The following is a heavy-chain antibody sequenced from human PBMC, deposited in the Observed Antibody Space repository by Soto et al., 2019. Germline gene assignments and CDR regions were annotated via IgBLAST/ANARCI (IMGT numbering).Heavy chain of an antibody. CDR1: GFIFCSYA. CDR3: ARWSYLDY. D-gene: IGHD3-3*01. J-gene: IGHJ4*02. CDR2: ISGSDGKT. Sequence: GGSLRLSGAASGFIFCSYALSWVRQAPGKGLEWVSTISGSDGKTFYADSVKGRFPISRDTSRSTLYLQMNSLRADDTAMYYCARWSYLDYWGQGTRVTVSS. V-gene: IGHV3-23*01.